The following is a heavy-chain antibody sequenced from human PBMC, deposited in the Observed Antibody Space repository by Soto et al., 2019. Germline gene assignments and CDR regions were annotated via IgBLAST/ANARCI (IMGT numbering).Heavy chain of an antibody. V-gene: IGHV4-31*03. CDR2: LHYRGAT. D-gene: IGHD3-22*01. Sequence: QVQLRQSGPGLVKPSQTLSLTCSLSGASIISGDYYWNWIRQHPEKGLEWIGSLHYRGATYYNPSLQSRLAISVDTSKSQFSLKLTSVPAADTAVYYCAREGGSYDSGGYLIRGAVDIWGQGTLGAVSS. CDR3: AREGGSYDSGGYLIRGAVDI. J-gene: IGHJ3*02. CDR1: GASIISGDYY.